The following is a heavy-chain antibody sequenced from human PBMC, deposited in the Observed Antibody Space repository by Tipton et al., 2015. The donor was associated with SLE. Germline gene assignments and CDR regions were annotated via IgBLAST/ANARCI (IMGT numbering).Heavy chain of an antibody. CDR2: ISSSSTYI. J-gene: IGHJ4*02. CDR3: AKDSYGDDGVN. D-gene: IGHD4-17*01. V-gene: IGHV3-21*04. Sequence: SLRLSCAASGFTFSSYSMSWVRQAPGKGLEWVSSISSSSTYIYYADSVKGRFTISRDNAKNSLYLQMNSLRTEDTALYYCAKDSYGDDGVNWGQGTAVTVSS. CDR1: GFTFSSYS.